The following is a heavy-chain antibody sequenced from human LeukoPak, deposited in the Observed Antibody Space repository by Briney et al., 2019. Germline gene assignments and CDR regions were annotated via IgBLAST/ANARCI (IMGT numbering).Heavy chain of an antibody. D-gene: IGHD1-26*01. CDR3: AKDASAYSGSYFDC. V-gene: IGHV3-33*06. J-gene: IGHJ4*01. Sequence: GGSLRLSCAASGFTFSTTAMHWVRQAPGKGLEWAAVIWYDGSNKDYADSVKGRFTISRDNSKNTMYLQMNSLRAEDTAVYYCAKDASAYSGSYFDCWGHGILVTVSS. CDR2: IWYDGSNK. CDR1: GFTFSTTA.